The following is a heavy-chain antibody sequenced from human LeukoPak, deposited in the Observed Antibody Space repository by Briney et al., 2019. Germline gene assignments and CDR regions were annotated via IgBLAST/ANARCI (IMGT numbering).Heavy chain of an antibody. CDR2: IYYSGST. D-gene: IGHD4-23*01. V-gene: IGHV4-31*03. Sequence: PSETLSLTCTVSGGSISSGGYYWSWIRQRPGKGLEWIGYIYYSGSTYYNPSLKSRVTISVDTSKNQSSLKLSSVSAADTAVYYCASFTVVTSFWYFDLWGRGTLVTVSS. CDR1: GGSISSGGYY. CDR3: ASFTVVTSFWYFDL. J-gene: IGHJ2*01.